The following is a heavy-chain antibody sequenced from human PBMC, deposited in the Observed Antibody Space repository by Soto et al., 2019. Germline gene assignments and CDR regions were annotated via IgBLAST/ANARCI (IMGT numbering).Heavy chain of an antibody. CDR2: ISANNGNT. D-gene: IGHD6-13*01. CDR3: ARDDRGAAAPMGFDY. CDR1: GYTFTGYY. V-gene: IGHV1-18*04. Sequence: GASVKVSCKASGYTFTGYYMHWVRQAPGQGLEWMGWISANNGNTNYAQKLQGRVTMTTDTSTSTAYMELRSLRSDDTAVYYCARDDRGAAAPMGFDYWGQGTLVTVSS. J-gene: IGHJ4*02.